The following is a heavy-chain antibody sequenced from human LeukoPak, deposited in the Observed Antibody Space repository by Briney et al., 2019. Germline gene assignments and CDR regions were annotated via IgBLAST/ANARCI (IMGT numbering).Heavy chain of an antibody. CDR2: IYPGDSDT. CDR3: ERDYYDSSGNAAFDI. D-gene: IGHD3-22*01. Sequence: GESLKISCKGSGYSFTSYWIGRVRQMPGKGLGWMGIIYPGDSDTRYSPSFQGQVTISADKSISNAYLQWRSLKASDTAMYYCERDYYDSSGNAAFDIWGQGTMVTVSS. CDR1: GYSFTSYW. V-gene: IGHV5-51*01. J-gene: IGHJ3*02.